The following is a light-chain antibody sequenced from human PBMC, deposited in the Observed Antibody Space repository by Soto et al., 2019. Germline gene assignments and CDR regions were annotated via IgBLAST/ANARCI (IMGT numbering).Light chain of an antibody. V-gene: IGKV1-9*01. J-gene: IGKJ3*01. Sequence: DIQLTQSPSFLSASVGDRVTITCRASQGINNYLGWYQQKPGKAPKLLIYAASTLQSGVPSRFSGSGSGTEFTLTISSLQAEDFATYYCQQLNSYPITFGPGTKVDI. CDR1: QGINNY. CDR2: AAS. CDR3: QQLNSYPIT.